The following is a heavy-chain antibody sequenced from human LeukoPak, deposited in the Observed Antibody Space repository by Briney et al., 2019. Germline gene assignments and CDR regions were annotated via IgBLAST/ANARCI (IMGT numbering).Heavy chain of an antibody. D-gene: IGHD2-2*01. CDR3: ARDPGYQLLSSWFDP. CDR1: GGTFSSYA. V-gene: IGHV1-69*05. J-gene: IGHJ5*02. Sequence: ASVKVSCKASGGTFSSYATSWVRQAPGQGLEWMGGIIPIFGTANYAQKFQGRVTITTDESTSTAYMELSSLRSEDTAVYYCARDPGYQLLSSWFDPWGQGTLVTVSS. CDR2: IIPIFGTA.